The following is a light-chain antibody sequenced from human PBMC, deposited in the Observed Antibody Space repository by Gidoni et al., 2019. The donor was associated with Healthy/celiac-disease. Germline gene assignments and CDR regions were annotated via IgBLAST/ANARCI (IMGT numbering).Light chain of an antibody. J-gene: IGLJ2*01. V-gene: IGLV3-21*02. Sequence: SYVLTQPPSVSVAPGQTARITCGGNNMGSKSVHWYQQKPGQAPVLVGYDDSDRPSGIPERFSGSNSGNTATLTISRVEAGDEADYYCQVWDSSSDLVVFGGGTKLTVL. CDR1: NMGSKS. CDR2: DDS. CDR3: QVWDSSSDLVV.